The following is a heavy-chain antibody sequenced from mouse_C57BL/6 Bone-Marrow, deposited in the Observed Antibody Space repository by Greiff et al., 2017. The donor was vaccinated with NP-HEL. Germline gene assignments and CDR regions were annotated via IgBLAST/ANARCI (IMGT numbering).Heavy chain of an antibody. V-gene: IGHV1-18*01. CDR1: GYTFTDYN. J-gene: IGHJ4*01. Sequence: EVTLQESGPELVKPGASVKIPCKASGYTFTDYNMDWVKQSHGKSLEWIGDINPNNGGTIYNQKFKGKATLTVDKSSSTAYMELRSLTSEDTAVYYCARLGQLRAILYYAMDYWGQGTSVTVSS. D-gene: IGHD3-2*02. CDR2: INPNNGGT. CDR3: ARLGQLRAILYYAMDY.